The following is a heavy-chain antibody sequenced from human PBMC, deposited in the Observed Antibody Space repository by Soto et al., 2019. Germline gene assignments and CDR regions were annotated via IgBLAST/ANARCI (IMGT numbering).Heavy chain of an antibody. V-gene: IGHV4-34*01. CDR1: GGSFSGYY. CDR2: INHSGST. D-gene: IGHD6-13*01. Sequence: SETLSLACAVYGGSFSGYYWSWIRQPPGKGLEWIGEINHSGSTNYNPSLKSRVTISVDTSKNQFSLKLSSVTAADTAVYYCARRGQQLVPVDYWGQGTLVT. CDR3: ARRGQQLVPVDY. J-gene: IGHJ4*02.